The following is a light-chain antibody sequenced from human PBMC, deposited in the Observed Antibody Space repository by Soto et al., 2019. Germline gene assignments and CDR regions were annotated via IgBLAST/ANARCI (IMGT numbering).Light chain of an antibody. CDR1: SGLSSYA. CDR2: LNSDGSH. J-gene: IGLJ1*01. Sequence: QLVLTQSPSASASLGASVKLTCTLSSGLSSYAIAWHQQQPEKGPRYLMKLNSDGSHSKGDGIPDRFSGSSSGAERYLTISSLQSEDEADYYCQTWGTGIHYVFGTGTKLTVL. V-gene: IGLV4-69*01. CDR3: QTWGTGIHYV.